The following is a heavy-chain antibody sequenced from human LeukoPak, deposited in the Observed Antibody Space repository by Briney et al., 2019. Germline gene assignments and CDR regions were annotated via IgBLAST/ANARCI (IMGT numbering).Heavy chain of an antibody. Sequence: ASVKVSCKASGYTFTSYGISWVRQAPGQGREWMGWISAYNGNTNYAQKLQGRVTMTTDTSTSTAYMELRSLRSDDTAVYYCARDRYCSSTSCYAPYYFDYWGQGTLVTVSS. CDR2: ISAYNGNT. CDR3: ARDRYCSSTSCYAPYYFDY. CDR1: GYTFTSYG. D-gene: IGHD2-2*01. J-gene: IGHJ4*02. V-gene: IGHV1-18*04.